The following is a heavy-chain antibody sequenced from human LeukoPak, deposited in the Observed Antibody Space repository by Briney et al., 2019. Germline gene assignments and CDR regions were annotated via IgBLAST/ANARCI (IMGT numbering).Heavy chain of an antibody. D-gene: IGHD3-22*01. Sequence: SQTLSLTCTVSGGSISSGSYYWSWIRQPAGKGLEWIGRIYTSWSTNYNPSLKTRVTISVDTSKNQFSLKLSSVTAADTAVYYCASGHYYDSSGYYGLGYWGQGTLVTVSS. CDR2: IYTSWST. V-gene: IGHV4-61*02. J-gene: IGHJ4*02. CDR3: ASGHYYDSSGYYGLGY. CDR1: GGSISSGSYY.